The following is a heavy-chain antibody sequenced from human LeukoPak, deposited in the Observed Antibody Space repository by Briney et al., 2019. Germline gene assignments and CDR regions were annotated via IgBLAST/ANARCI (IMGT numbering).Heavy chain of an antibody. CDR1: GFTFDDYG. CDR3: VRVANWNRYYFDY. J-gene: IGHJ4*02. V-gene: IGHV3-20*04. Sequence: GGSLRLSCAASGFTFDDYGMTWVRHAPGKGLECVSGINWNGGSTGYADSVKGRFTISRDNAKNSLYLQMHSLRAEDTALYYCVRVANWNRYYFDYWGQGTLVTVSS. CDR2: INWNGGST. D-gene: IGHD1-1*01.